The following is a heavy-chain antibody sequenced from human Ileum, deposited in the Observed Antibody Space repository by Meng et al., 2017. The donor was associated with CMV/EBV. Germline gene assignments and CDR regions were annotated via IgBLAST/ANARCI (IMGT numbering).Heavy chain of an antibody. CDR2: IIRGSGST. Sequence: QVHLEQSGAEVRKPGASVKVSCNTPGFSFSAYTFHWVRQPPGRGLEGLGAIIRGSGSTLYHQDFHGRVTMTSDASIRTVFMELNSLTSDDTGVYFCVRDISGLADFWGQGTLVTVSS. D-gene: IGHD2-8*02. J-gene: IGHJ4*02. CDR1: GFSFSAYT. CDR3: VRDISGLADF. V-gene: IGHV1-2*02.